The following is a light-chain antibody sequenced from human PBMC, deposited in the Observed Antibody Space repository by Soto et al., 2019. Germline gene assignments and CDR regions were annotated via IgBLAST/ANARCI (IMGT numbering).Light chain of an antibody. Sequence: ENGFTQAPGTQSLSPGERAALCCRASQSVSSSYLAWYQQKPGQAPRLLIYGASSRATGIPDRFSGSGSGTDFTLTISRLEPEDFAVYSCQQYGSSLPITFGQGTRLEIK. V-gene: IGKV3-20*01. CDR1: QSVSSSY. CDR2: GAS. CDR3: QQYGSSLPIT. J-gene: IGKJ5*01.